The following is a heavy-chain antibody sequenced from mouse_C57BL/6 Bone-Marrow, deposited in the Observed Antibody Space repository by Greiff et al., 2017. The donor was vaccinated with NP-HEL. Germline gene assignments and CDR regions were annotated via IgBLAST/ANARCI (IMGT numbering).Heavy chain of an antibody. CDR2: IRSKSNNYAT. J-gene: IGHJ3*01. Sequence: EVKLEESGGGLVQPKGSLKLSCAASGFSFNTYAMNWVRQAPGKGLEWVARIRSKSNNYATYYADSVKDRFTISRDDSESMLYLQMNNLKTEDTAMYYCVSSLFAYWGQGTLVTVSA. CDR3: VSSLFAY. V-gene: IGHV10-1*01. CDR1: GFSFNTYA.